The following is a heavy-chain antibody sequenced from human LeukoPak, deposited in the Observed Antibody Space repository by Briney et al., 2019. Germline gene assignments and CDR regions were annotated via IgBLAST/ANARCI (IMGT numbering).Heavy chain of an antibody. CDR2: IYNSGST. J-gene: IGHJ6*03. Sequence: PSETLSLTCTVSGGSISSGSYYWSWIRQPAGKGLEWIGRIYNSGSTNYNPSLNSRVTISVDTSKNQFSLKLNSVTAADTAVYYCARGAGIHLLIYFYFYMDVWGKGSTVTVSS. V-gene: IGHV4-61*02. CDR1: GGSISSGSYY. CDR3: ARGAGIHLLIYFYFYMDV. D-gene: IGHD2-8*01.